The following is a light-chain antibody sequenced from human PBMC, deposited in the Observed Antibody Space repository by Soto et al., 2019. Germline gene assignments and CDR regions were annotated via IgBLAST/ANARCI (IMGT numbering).Light chain of an antibody. CDR3: QQYNNWPLS. CDR1: QSVSSN. CDR2: GAS. V-gene: IGKV3D-15*01. J-gene: IGKJ1*01. Sequence: EILLTQSPSTRSVSPGERATLSSRASQSVSSNLAWYQHKPGQAPRLLIYGASTRATDIPARFSGSGSGTEFTLTISSLQSEDFAVYYCQQYNNWPLSFGQGTKVDIK.